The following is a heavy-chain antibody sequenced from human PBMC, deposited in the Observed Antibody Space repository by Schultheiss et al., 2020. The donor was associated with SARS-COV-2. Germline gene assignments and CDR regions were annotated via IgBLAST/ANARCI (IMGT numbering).Heavy chain of an antibody. CDR2: INHSGST. Sequence: SETLSLTCTVSGYSVSSSSYYWGWIRQPPGKGLEWIGEINHSGSTYYNPSLKSRVTISVDTSKNQFSLKLSSVTAADTAVYYCARSGFNWFDPWGQGTLVTVSS. D-gene: IGHD7-27*01. CDR3: ARSGFNWFDP. CDR1: GYSVSSSSYY. J-gene: IGHJ5*02. V-gene: IGHV4-39*07.